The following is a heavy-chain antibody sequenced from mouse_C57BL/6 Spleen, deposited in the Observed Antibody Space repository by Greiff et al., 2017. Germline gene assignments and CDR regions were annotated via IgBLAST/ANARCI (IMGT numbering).Heavy chain of an antibody. V-gene: IGHV1-22*01. Sequence: EVQLQESGPELVKPGASVKMSCKASGYTFTDYNMHWVKQSHGKSLEWIGYINPNNGGTSYNQKFKGKATLTVNKSSSTAYMEHRSLTSEDSAVYYWARRDYYGSSSYAMDYWGQGTSVTVSS. CDR3: ARRDYYGSSSYAMDY. CDR2: INPNNGGT. CDR1: GYTFTDYN. D-gene: IGHD1-1*01. J-gene: IGHJ4*01.